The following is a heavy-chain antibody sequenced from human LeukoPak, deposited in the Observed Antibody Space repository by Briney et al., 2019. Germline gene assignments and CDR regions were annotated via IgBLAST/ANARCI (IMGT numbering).Heavy chain of an antibody. Sequence: GGSLRLSCAASGISFRNYAMSWVRQAPARGPEWVSSLRGNDETFYADSVKGRFTLSRDDSRNTVYLQLNNLRVEDTAIYYCARASWASDPGAVRWGQGTLVTVSS. CDR3: ARASWASDPGAVR. CDR1: GISFRNYA. CDR2: LRGNDET. J-gene: IGHJ4*02. V-gene: IGHV3-23*01. D-gene: IGHD3-10*01.